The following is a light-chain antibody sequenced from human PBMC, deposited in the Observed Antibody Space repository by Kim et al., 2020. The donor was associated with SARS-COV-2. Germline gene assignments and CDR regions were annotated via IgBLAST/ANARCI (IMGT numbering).Light chain of an antibody. V-gene: IGKV1-5*03. CDR1: QNINNW. J-gene: IGKJ2*01. CDR2: GAS. CDR3: QQFNFLPYT. Sequence: GDRVTITCRASQNINNWLAWYQQKPGKAPKLLIYGASTVESGVPSRFSGRGSGTEFTLTINSLQPDDLATYFCQQFNFLPYTFGQGTKL.